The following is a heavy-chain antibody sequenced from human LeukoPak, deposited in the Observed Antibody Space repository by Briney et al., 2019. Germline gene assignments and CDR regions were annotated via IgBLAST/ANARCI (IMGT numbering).Heavy chain of an antibody. CDR2: ISSTSAYI. V-gene: IGHV3-21*01. J-gene: IGHJ5*01. CDR3: ARVAVAGPTGWFDS. Sequence: PGGSLRLSCAASGFALRSYTVTWVRQAPGKGLEWVSSISSTSAYIYYAESVKGRFSISRDNVDNVVHLQMSSLTNEDTAVYYCARVAVAGPTGWFDSWGQGTLVTVS. CDR1: GFALRSYT. D-gene: IGHD6-19*01.